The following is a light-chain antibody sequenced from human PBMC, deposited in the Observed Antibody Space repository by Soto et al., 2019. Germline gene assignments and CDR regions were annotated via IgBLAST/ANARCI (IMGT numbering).Light chain of an antibody. CDR3: QQYGSSTWT. CDR1: QSVSSSY. Sequence: EIVLTQSPGTLSLSPGERATLSCRASQSVSSSYLAWYQQKPGQAPRHLIYGASSRATGLPDRFSGSGSGTDFTLTISRLEPEEFAVYYCQQYGSSTWTFGQGTKVEIK. V-gene: IGKV3-20*01. J-gene: IGKJ1*01. CDR2: GAS.